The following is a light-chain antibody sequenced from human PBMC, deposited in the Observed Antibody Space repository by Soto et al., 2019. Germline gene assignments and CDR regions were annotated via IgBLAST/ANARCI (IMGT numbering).Light chain of an antibody. Sequence: EIVLTQSPATLSVSPGEGATFSCRASQSINTTIAWYQLKPGQAPRLLIYDASIRATGIPARFSGSGSGTDFTLTISRLEPEDFAVYYCQQYGSSPWTFGQGTKVDIK. J-gene: IGKJ1*01. CDR2: DAS. V-gene: IGKV3-20*01. CDR3: QQYGSSPWT. CDR1: QSINTT.